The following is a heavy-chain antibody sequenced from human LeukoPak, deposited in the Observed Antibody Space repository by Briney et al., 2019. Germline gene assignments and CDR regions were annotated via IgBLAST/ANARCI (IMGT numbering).Heavy chain of an antibody. Sequence: GGSLRLSCAASGFTFSSYEMHWVRQAPGKGLEWVSLISWDGGSTYYADSVKGRFTISRDNSKNSLYLQMNSLRTEDTALYYCAKDYYYGSGSLDYWGQGTLVTVSS. V-gene: IGHV3-43*01. CDR1: GFTFSSYE. CDR3: AKDYYYGSGSLDY. CDR2: ISWDGGST. D-gene: IGHD3-10*01. J-gene: IGHJ4*02.